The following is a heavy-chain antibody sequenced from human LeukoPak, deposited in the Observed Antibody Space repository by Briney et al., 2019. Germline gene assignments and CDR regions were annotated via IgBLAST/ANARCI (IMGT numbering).Heavy chain of an antibody. J-gene: IGHJ6*02. D-gene: IGHD4/OR15-4a*01. CDR2: IYSGGNK. Sequence: PGGSLRLSCAASGFTVSNNYMSWVRQAPGKGLEWVSVIYSGGNKYYADSVKGRFTISRDISRNTVYLQMNSLRVEDTAVYYCARDPVGYGDYAMDVWGQGTTVTVSS. CDR3: ARDPVGYGDYAMDV. V-gene: IGHV3-53*01. CDR1: GFTVSNNY.